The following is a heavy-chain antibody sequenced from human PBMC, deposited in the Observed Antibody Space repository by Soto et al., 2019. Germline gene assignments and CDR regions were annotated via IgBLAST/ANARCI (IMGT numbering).Heavy chain of an antibody. J-gene: IGHJ4*03. CDR3: AREFPGYECSDCYFDY. D-gene: IGHD2-15*01. Sequence: SQTLSLTCAISGDSVSGNSAAWNWIRQSPSRGLEWLGRTYYRSKWYNDYAVSVNSRITVTPDTSKSQFSLHLNSVTPEDAAVYYCAREFPGYECSDCYFDYWGQGAMATVSS. CDR2: TYYRSKWYN. CDR1: GDSVSGNSAA. V-gene: IGHV6-1*01.